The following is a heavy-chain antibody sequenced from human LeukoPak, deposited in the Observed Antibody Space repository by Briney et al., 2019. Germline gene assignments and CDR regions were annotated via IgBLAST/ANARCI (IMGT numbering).Heavy chain of an antibody. V-gene: IGHV3-33*01. Sequence: GGSLRLSCAASGLTFGSYGMHWVRQAPGKGLEWVALIWYDGSNKYYADSVKGRFTISRDNSKNTLYLQMNSLRAEDTAVYYCAREGPRGNSQFDYWGQGTLVTVSS. D-gene: IGHD2/OR15-2a*01. J-gene: IGHJ4*02. CDR3: AREGPRGNSQFDY. CDR1: GLTFGSYG. CDR2: IWYDGSNK.